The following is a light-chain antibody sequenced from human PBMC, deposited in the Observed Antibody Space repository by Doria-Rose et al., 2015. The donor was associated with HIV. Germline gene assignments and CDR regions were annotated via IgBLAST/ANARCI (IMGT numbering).Light chain of an antibody. Sequence: TQSPGTLSLSPGERATLSCRASQRFSSTYLAWYQQKPGQAPSLLIYDVYTRATGIPDRFSASGSGTDFTLTINRLEPEDFALYYCHQYGTSWTFGQGTKVEI. J-gene: IGKJ1*01. CDR2: DVY. CDR3: HQYGTSWT. CDR1: QRFSSTY. V-gene: IGKV3-20*01.